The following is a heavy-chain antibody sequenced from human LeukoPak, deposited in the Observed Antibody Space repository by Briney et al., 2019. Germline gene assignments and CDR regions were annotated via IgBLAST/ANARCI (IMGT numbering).Heavy chain of an antibody. D-gene: IGHD6-6*01. Sequence: GGSLRLSCAACGLTFSNYAMNWVRQAPGKGLKWVSDITGSGAVTYYGDSMKGRVTTSRDNSKNTVYLHMTSLRAEDTAVYFCARDQRSTSLSYMDVWGDGTTVTVSS. V-gene: IGHV3-23*01. CDR3: ARDQRSTSLSYMDV. CDR1: GLTFSNYA. CDR2: ITGSGAVT. J-gene: IGHJ6*03.